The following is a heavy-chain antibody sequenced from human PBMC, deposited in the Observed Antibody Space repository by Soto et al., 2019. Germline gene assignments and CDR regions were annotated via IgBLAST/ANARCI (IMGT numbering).Heavy chain of an antibody. CDR1: GFTFSSYA. J-gene: IGHJ4*02. Sequence: PGGSLRLSCAASGFTFSSYAMHRVRQAPGKGLEWVAVISYDGSNKYYADSVKGRFTISRDNSKNTLYLQMNSLRAEDTAVYYCAREATKPFDYWGQGTLVTAPQ. D-gene: IGHD5-12*01. CDR3: AREATKPFDY. V-gene: IGHV3-30-3*01. CDR2: ISYDGSNK.